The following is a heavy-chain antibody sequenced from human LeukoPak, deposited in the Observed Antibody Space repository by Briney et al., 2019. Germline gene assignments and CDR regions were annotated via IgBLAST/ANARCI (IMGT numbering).Heavy chain of an antibody. CDR2: IYWNDDK. J-gene: IGHJ1*01. V-gene: IGHV2-5*01. Sequence: ESGPTLVKPTQTLTLTCTFSGFSLITGGVGVGWIRQPPGKALEWLALIYWNDDKRYSPSLKSRLTITKDTSKNQVVLTMTNMEPGDNTPYFWSHNPYYYDSSGYYLQYFQPWGQGTLVTVSS. D-gene: IGHD3-22*01. CDR3: SHNPYYYDSSGYYLQYFQP. CDR1: GFSLITGGVG.